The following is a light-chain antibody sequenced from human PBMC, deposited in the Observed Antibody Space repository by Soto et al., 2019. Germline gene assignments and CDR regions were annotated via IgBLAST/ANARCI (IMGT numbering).Light chain of an antibody. J-gene: IGKJ3*01. V-gene: IGKV3-11*01. CDR1: QSVSSY. CDR2: DAS. CDR3: QQRSIGLFT. Sequence: EIVLTQSPATLSLSPGERATLSCRASQSVSSYLAWYQQKPGQAPRLLIYDASNRATGIPARFSGSGSGTDFTLTISSLEPEDFAVYYCQQRSIGLFTFGPGTKVDIK.